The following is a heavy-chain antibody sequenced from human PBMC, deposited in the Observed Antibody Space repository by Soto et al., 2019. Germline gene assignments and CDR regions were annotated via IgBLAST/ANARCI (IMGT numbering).Heavy chain of an antibody. CDR1: GFTFSSFG. Sequence: GGSLRLSCAASGFTFSSFGMHWVRQAPGKGLEWVAVISYDGSNKYYADSVKGRFTVSRDNSKNTLYLQMNSLRAEDTAVYYCATDLGYCSGGSCYSTNWFDPWGKGTLVTVSS. CDR2: ISYDGSNK. CDR3: ATDLGYCSGGSCYSTNWFDP. V-gene: IGHV3-30*03. J-gene: IGHJ5*02. D-gene: IGHD2-15*01.